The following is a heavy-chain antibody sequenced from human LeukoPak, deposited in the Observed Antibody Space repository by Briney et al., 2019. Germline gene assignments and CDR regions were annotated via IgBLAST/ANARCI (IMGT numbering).Heavy chain of an antibody. CDR2: IYHSGST. J-gene: IGHJ4*02. CDR3: ARVLGSYDSSAFDY. Sequence: PSETLSLTCTVSGYSISSGYYWGWIRQPPGKGLEWIGSIYHSGSTYYNPSLKSRVTISVDTSKNQFSLKLSSVTAADTAVYYCARVLGSYDSSAFDYWGQGTLVTVSS. CDR1: GYSISSGYY. V-gene: IGHV4-38-2*02. D-gene: IGHD3-22*01.